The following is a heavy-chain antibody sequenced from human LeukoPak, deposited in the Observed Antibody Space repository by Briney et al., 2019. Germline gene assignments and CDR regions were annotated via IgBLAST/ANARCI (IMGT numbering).Heavy chain of an antibody. CDR3: TRYGDYPFDY. CDR2: ISGSDGTT. J-gene: IGHJ4*02. V-gene: IGHV3-23*01. Sequence: PGGSLRLSCAASGFTFSNYVMSWVRQAPGKGLEWVSTISGSDGTTYYAGSVKGRFTISRDDSKNTAYLQMNSLKTEDTAVYYCTRYGDYPFDYWGQGTLVTVSS. CDR1: GFTFSNYV. D-gene: IGHD2-21*01.